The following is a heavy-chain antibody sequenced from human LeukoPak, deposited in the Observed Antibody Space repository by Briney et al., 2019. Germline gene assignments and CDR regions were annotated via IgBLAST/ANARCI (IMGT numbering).Heavy chain of an antibody. CDR3: ARDRYYDILTGYYKDNWFDP. D-gene: IGHD3-9*01. CDR2: IYTSGST. J-gene: IGHJ5*02. CDR1: GGSISSGSYY. V-gene: IGHV4-61*02. Sequence: ASETLSLTCTVSGGSISSGSYYWCWIRQPAGKGLEWIGRIYTSGSTNYNPSLKSRVTISVDTSKNQFSLKLSSVTAADTAVYYCARDRYYDILTGYYKDNWFDPWGQGTLVTVSS.